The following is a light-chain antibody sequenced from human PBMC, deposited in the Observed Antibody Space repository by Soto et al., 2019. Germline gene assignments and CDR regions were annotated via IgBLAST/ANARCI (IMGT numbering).Light chain of an antibody. J-gene: IGKJ4*01. CDR2: RAS. CDR1: QSVSSNY. Sequence: EIVLTQSSGTLSLSPGERVTLSCRASQSVSSNYLAWYQQKSGQAPRLLIYRASTRATGIPDRFSGSGSGTDFSLTISRLEPADSAVYYCQLYAPSPLTFGGGTKLESK. CDR3: QLYAPSPLT. V-gene: IGKV3-20*01.